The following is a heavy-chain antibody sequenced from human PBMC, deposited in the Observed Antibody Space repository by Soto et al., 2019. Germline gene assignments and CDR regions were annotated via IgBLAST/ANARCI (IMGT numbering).Heavy chain of an antibody. J-gene: IGHJ6*02. CDR3: AREQRGGYGMDV. CDR2: IYSGGST. CDR1: GFPVSSNY. Sequence: WGSLRLSCAASGFPVSSNYMSWVRQAPGKGVEWVSVIYSGGSTYYADSVKGRFTISRDNSKNTLYLQMNSLRAEDTAVYYCAREQRGGYGMDVWGQGTTVTVSS. V-gene: IGHV3-53*01. D-gene: IGHD3-16*01.